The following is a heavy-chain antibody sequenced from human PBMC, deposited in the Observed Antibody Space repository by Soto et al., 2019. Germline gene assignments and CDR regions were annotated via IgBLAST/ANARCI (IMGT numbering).Heavy chain of an antibody. Sequence: SETLSLTCTVSGGSISSGDYYWSWIRQPPGKGLEWIGYIYYSGSTYYNPSLKSRVTISVDTSKNQFSLKLSSVTAADTAVYYCASKHPWDNWFAPWGQGTLVTVSS. CDR1: GGSISSGDYY. CDR3: ASKHPWDNWFAP. CDR2: IYYSGST. J-gene: IGHJ5*02. V-gene: IGHV4-30-4*01.